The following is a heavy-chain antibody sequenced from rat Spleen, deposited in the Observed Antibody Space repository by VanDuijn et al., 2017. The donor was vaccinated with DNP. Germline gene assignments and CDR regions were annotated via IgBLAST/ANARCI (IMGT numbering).Heavy chain of an antibody. Sequence: KGVQCEVRLVQPGRSLKLSCAASGFNFNDYWMGWVRQAPGKGLEWIGQINKDSSTINYIPSLKEKITISRDNAQNTLYLQMSQLGSEDTGIYFCVREDKGVDAWGQGASVTVSS. CDR1: GFNFNDYW. D-gene: IGHD2-2*01. V-gene: IGHV4-2*01. CDR2: INKDSSTI. J-gene: IGHJ4*01. CDR3: VREDKGVDA.